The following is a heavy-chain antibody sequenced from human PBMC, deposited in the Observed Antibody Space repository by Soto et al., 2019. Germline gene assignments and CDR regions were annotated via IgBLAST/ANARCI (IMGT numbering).Heavy chain of an antibody. CDR3: ARDPGGSHNWFVP. D-gene: IGHD1-26*01. CDR2: IYYSGST. V-gene: IGHV4-31*03. CDR1: GGSISSGGYY. J-gene: IGHJ5*02. Sequence: QVQLQESGPGLVKPSQTLSLTCTVSGGSISSGGYYWSWIRQHLGKGLEWIGYIYYSGSTYYNPSLTSRGPISVDTSKNQFSPKLISVTSADAAVYYCARDPGGSHNWFVPWGQGTLVTVSS.